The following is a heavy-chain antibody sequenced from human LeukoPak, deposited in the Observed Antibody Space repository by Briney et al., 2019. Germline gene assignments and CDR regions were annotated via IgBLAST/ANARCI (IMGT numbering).Heavy chain of an antibody. D-gene: IGHD3-10*01. CDR3: AKRWYYDSVYYAMDV. V-gene: IGHV3-23*01. Sequence: ETLSLTCTVSGGSISSGGYYWSWVRQAPGKGLEWVSSVSGSGGSTYYADSVKGRFTISRDNSKKTLYLQMNSLRAEDTAVYYCAKRWYYDSVYYAMDVWGQGTTVTVSS. CDR2: VSGSGGST. J-gene: IGHJ6*02. CDR1: GGSISSGGYY.